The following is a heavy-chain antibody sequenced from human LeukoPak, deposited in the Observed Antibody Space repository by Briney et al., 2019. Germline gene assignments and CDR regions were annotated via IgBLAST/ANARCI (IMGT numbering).Heavy chain of an antibody. V-gene: IGHV1-2*02. CDR3: ARSTAVADNADY. CDR1: GYTFTGYY. J-gene: IGHJ4*02. D-gene: IGHD6-19*01. Sequence: GASVKVSCKASGYTFTGYYMYWVRQAPGQGLEWMGWINPNSGGTNYAQKFQGRVTMTRDTSISTAYMELSRLRSDDTAVCYCARSTAVADNADYWGQGTLVTVSS. CDR2: INPNSGGT.